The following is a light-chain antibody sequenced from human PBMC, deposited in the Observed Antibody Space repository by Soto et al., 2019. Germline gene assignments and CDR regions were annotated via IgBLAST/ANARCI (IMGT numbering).Light chain of an antibody. CDR3: QQRSNRFT. CDR1: QSVSSY. J-gene: IGKJ3*01. Sequence: EIVLTQSPATLSLSPGERATLSCRASQSVSSYLAWYQQKPGQAPRLLIYDASNRATGIPARFSGSGSGTDFTLTISRLEREDFAVYYCQQRSNRFTFGPGTKVDIK. V-gene: IGKV3-11*01. CDR2: DAS.